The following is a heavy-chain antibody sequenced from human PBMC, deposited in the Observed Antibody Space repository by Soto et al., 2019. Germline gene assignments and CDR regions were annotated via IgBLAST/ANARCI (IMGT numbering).Heavy chain of an antibody. CDR1: GGSVTSGDYY. J-gene: IGHJ5*02. Sequence: QVQLQESGPGLVKPSETLSLTCTVSGGSVTSGDYYWTWIRQHPEKGLEWIGHIYSRGSTYYNPSLNRRVAISVDTSKTQFSLKVTSMTAADTAVYFCARAQGSQRTYSAGQFDLWGQGTLVTVSS. D-gene: IGHD3-10*01. CDR3: ARAQGSQRTYSAGQFDL. V-gene: IGHV4-31*03. CDR2: IYSRGST.